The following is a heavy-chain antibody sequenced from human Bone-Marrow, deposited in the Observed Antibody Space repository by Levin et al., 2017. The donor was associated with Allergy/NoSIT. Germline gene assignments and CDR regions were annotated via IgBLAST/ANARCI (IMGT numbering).Heavy chain of an antibody. CDR1: GGTFSNFA. CDR3: ARDRRTYGVGYAMDV. D-gene: IGHD2-8*01. CDR2: INPNNGDT. J-gene: IGHJ6*02. Sequence: PGGSLRLSCRATGGTFSNFAISWVRQAPGQGLQWMGWINPNNGDTKYAQKFQGRVTMTRDTSISTVYMEVNKLISDDTAVYYCARDRRTYGVGYAMDVWGQGTTVTVSS. V-gene: IGHV1-2*02.